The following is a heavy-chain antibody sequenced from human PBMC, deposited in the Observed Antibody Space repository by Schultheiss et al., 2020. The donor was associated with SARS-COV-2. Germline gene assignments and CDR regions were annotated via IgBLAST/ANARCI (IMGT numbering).Heavy chain of an antibody. CDR2: IYHSGST. CDR3: ARPSIVGAHFDY. CDR1: GGSISSGGYY. D-gene: IGHD1-26*01. J-gene: IGHJ4*02. Sequence: SETLSLTCTVSGGSISSGGYYWSWIRQHPGKGLEWIGYIYHSGSTNYNPSLKSRVTISVDTSKNQFSLKLSSVTAADTAVYYCARPSIVGAHFDYWGQGTLVTVSS. V-gene: IGHV4-39*01.